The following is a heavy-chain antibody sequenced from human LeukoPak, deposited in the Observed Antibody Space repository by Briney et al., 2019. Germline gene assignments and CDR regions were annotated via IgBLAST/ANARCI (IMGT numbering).Heavy chain of an antibody. CDR3: ARVRYSSGWYLHLYAFDI. CDR1: GYTFTDYA. V-gene: IGHV7-4-1*02. Sequence: ASVKVSCNASGYTFTDYAMNWVRQAPGQGLEWMGWIHPNTGNPTYAQGFTGRFVFSLDTSVGTTYLQISSLKAEDTAVYYCARVRYSSGWYLHLYAFDIWGQGTMVTVSS. CDR2: IHPNTGNP. J-gene: IGHJ3*02. D-gene: IGHD6-19*01.